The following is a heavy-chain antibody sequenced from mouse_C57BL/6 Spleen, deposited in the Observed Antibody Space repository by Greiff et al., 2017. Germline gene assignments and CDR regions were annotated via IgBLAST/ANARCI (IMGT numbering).Heavy chain of an antibody. J-gene: IGHJ3*01. D-gene: IGHD1-1*01. Sequence: LVESGAELAKPGASVKLSCKASGYTFTSYWMHWVKQRPGQGLEWIGYINPSSGYTKYNQKFKDKATLTADKSSSTAYMQLSSLTYEDSAVYYCASSTVVATPWFAYWGQGTLVTVSA. CDR1: GYTFTSYW. V-gene: IGHV1-7*01. CDR2: INPSSGYT. CDR3: ASSTVVATPWFAY.